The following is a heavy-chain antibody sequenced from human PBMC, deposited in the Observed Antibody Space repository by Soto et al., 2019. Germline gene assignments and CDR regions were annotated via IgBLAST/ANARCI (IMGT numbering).Heavy chain of an antibody. V-gene: IGHV4-4*07. D-gene: IGHD3-3*01. J-gene: IGHJ5*02. Sequence: XETLCLTCTVAGGSMTSYYWTWIRQPAGKGLEWIGRVYSSGGTHYNPSLKSRVTISLDTSKNQFSLRLLSVTDADAAVYFCARAQRFSDWFDPSGQGTLVTVSS. CDR3: ARAQRFSDWFDP. CDR2: VYSSGGT. CDR1: GGSMTSYY.